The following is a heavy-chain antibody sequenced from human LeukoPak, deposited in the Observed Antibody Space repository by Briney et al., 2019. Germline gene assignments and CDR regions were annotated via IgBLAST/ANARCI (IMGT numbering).Heavy chain of an antibody. J-gene: IGHJ3*02. CDR1: GYSISSGYY. D-gene: IGHD2-21*01. Sequence: SETLSLTCTVSGYSISSGYYWCWIRQPPGKGLAWIGSIYHSGSTYYNPSLKSRVTISVDTSKNQFSLKLSSVTAADTAVYYCARDMGQNCGGDCYSDAFDIWGQGTMVTVSS. CDR2: IYHSGST. CDR3: ARDMGQNCGGDCYSDAFDI. V-gene: IGHV4-38-2*02.